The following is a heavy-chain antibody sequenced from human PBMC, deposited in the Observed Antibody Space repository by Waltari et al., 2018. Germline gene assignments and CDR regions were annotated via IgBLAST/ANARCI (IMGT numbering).Heavy chain of an antibody. J-gene: IGHJ3*02. V-gene: IGHV7-4-1*02. CDR3: ARAGPMGTERAFDI. D-gene: IGHD7-27*01. Sequence: QVQLEQSGAEVKKPGASVKVSCKASGYTFTSYAMNWVRQAPGQGLEWMGWINTNTGNPTYAQGFTGRFVFSLDTSVSTAYLQISSLKAEDTAVYYCARAGPMGTERAFDIWGQGTMVTVSS. CDR1: GYTFTSYA. CDR2: INTNTGNP.